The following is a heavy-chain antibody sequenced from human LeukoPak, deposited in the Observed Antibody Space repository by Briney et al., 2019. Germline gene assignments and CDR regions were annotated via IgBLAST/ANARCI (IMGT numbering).Heavy chain of an antibody. J-gene: IGHJ4*02. Sequence: WASVKVSCKASGYTFTGYYMHWVRQAPGQGLEWMGRIIPILGIANYAQKFQGRVTITADKSTSTAYMELSSLRSEDTAVYYCARALPTHCTNGVCHAKFYFDYWGQGTLVTVSS. CDR1: GYTFTGYY. V-gene: IGHV1-69*04. D-gene: IGHD2-8*01. CDR2: IIPILGIA. CDR3: ARALPTHCTNGVCHAKFYFDY.